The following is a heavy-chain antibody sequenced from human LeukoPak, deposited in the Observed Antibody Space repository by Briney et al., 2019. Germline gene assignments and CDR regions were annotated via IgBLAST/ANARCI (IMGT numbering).Heavy chain of an antibody. CDR1: GFTFSSYG. CDR3: AKDYGYFDY. J-gene: IGHJ4*02. D-gene: IGHD4-17*01. Sequence: PGRSLRLSCAASGFTFSSYGMNWVRQAPGKGLEWVAVIWYDGTSKYYADSVKGRFTISRDNSKNTLFLQMSSRRAEDTAVYYCAKDYGYFDYWGQGTLVTVSS. CDR2: IWYDGTSK. V-gene: IGHV3-33*06.